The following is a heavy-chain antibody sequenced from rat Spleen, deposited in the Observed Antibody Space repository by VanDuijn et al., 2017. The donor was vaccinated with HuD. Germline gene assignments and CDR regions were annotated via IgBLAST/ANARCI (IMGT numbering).Heavy chain of an antibody. Sequence: QVQLKESGPGLVQPSQTLSLSCTVAGFSLTTHNVHWVRQPPGKGLEWMGVIWNSGGTRYNSALKSRLSISKDATRRQVFLKVNSLQTEGSATYYCARDKGGQLRGFAYWGQGTLVTVSS. CDR1: GFSLTTHN. CDR3: ARDKGGQLRGFAY. V-gene: IGHV2-41*01. J-gene: IGHJ3*01. D-gene: IGHD1-10*01. CDR2: IWNSGGT.